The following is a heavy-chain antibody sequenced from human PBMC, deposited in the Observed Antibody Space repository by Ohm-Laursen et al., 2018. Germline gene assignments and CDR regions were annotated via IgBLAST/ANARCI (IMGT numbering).Heavy chain of an antibody. D-gene: IGHD3/OR15-3a*01. V-gene: IGHV1-8*01. CDR2: MNPNSHNT. Sequence: SVKVSCKASGYTFTSYDIIWVRQASGQGPEWMGWMNPNSHNTGYARKFRGRDSMTSDSSISTAYMELYSLTSEDTAVYYCARVRTGKLDYWGQGTLVTVSS. CDR3: ARVRTGKLDY. J-gene: IGHJ4*02. CDR1: GYTFTSYD.